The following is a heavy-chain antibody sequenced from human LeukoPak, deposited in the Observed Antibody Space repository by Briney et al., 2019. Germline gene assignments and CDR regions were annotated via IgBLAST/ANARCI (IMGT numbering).Heavy chain of an antibody. Sequence: SETLSLTCTVSGGSISSSSYYWGWIRQSPGKGLEWIGSIYYSGSTYYNPSLRSRVTISVDTSKNQFSLKLSSVTAADTAVYYCARQANLLLWFGDLKGSLGVFDYWGQGTLVTVSS. CDR2: IYYSGST. CDR1: GGSISSSSYY. V-gene: IGHV4-39*01. J-gene: IGHJ4*02. CDR3: ARQANLLLWFGDLKGSLGVFDY. D-gene: IGHD3-10*01.